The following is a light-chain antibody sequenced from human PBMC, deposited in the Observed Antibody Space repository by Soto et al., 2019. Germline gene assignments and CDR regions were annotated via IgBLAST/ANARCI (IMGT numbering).Light chain of an antibody. Sequence: QSVLTQPASVSGSPGQSITISCTGTSSDVGGYDHVSWYQQHPGKAPKLIIYDVTVRPSGISPSFSGSKSDNTASLAVSGLQPEDEADYYCSSYTNKDTLLFGGGTKLTVL. V-gene: IGLV2-14*03. CDR3: SSYTNKDTLL. J-gene: IGLJ3*02. CDR1: SSDVGGYDH. CDR2: DVT.